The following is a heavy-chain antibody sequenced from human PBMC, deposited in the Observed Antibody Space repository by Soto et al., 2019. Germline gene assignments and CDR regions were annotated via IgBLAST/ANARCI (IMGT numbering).Heavy chain of an antibody. CDR2: IWYDGSNK. CDR3: ARGEMATINHAAFDI. V-gene: IGHV3-33*01. CDR1: VFTFSSYG. J-gene: IGHJ3*02. D-gene: IGHD5-12*01. Sequence: WSLRLSCAASVFTFSSYGMHWVREAPVKGLEWVAVIWYDGSNKYYADSVKGRFTISRDNSKNTLYLQMNSLRAEDTAVYYCARGEMATINHAAFDIWGQGTMVIVS.